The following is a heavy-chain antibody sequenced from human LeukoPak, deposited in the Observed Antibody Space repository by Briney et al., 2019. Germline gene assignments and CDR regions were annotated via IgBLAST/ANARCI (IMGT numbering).Heavy chain of an antibody. J-gene: IGHJ3*02. CDR3: ARGEPDYYDSSGYRIGGDAFDI. D-gene: IGHD3-22*01. CDR2: IIPILGIA. V-gene: IGHV1-69*04. CDR1: GGTFSSYA. Sequence: SVKVSCKASGGTFSSYAISWVRQAPGQGLEWMGRIIPILGIANYAQKFQGRDTITADKSTSTAYMELSSLRSEDTAVYYCARGEPDYYDSSGYRIGGDAFDIWGQGTMVTVSS.